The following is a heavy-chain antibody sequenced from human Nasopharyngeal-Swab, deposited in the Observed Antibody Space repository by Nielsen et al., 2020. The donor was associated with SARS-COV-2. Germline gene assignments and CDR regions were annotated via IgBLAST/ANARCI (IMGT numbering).Heavy chain of an antibody. CDR2: IWYAGVNK. CDR1: GFTFISYG. J-gene: IGHJ3*01. V-gene: IGHV3-33*01. CDR3: ARDSNYYGSGSDAFNL. Sequence: GESLKISCAASGFTFISYGLHWVRQAPGKGLEWVAFIWYAGVNKYYADSVKGRFTISRDNSKNTVFLQMNNLRVEDTAMYYCARDSNYYGSGSDAFNLWGQGTLVTVSS. D-gene: IGHD3-10*01.